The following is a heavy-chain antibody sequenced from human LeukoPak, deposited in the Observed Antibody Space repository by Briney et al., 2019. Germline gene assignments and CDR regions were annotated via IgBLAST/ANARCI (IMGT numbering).Heavy chain of an antibody. V-gene: IGHV3-23*01. CDR2: ISGSGGST. D-gene: IGHD2-15*01. CDR1: GFTFTSYA. J-gene: IGHJ4*02. Sequence: GGSLRLSCGASGFTFTSYAMSWVRQAPGTGLEWVSAISGSGGSTYYADSVKGRFTISRDNSKNTVYLQMNSLRDEDTAVYYCARASPNTRSFDYWGQGTLVTVSS. CDR3: ARASPNTRSFDY.